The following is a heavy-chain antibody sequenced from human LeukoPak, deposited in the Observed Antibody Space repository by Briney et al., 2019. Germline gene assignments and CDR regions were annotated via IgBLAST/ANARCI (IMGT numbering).Heavy chain of an antibody. CDR3: AKDLLGRTNDY. CDR1: GFTFSSYA. CDR2: IWYDGSNK. V-gene: IGHV3-33*06. J-gene: IGHJ4*02. Sequence: PGGSPRLSCAASGFTFSSYAIHWVRQAPGKGLEWVAVIWYDGSNKYYADSVKGRFTISRDNSKNTLYLQMNSLRAEDTAVYCCAKDLLGRTNDYWGQGTLVTVSS. D-gene: IGHD1-1*01.